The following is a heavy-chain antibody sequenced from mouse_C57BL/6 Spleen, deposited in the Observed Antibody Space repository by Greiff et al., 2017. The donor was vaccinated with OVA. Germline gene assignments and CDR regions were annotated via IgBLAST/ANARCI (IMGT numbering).Heavy chain of an antibody. Sequence: EVQLVESGGGLVKPGGSLKLSCAASGFTFSSYAMSWVRQTPEKRLEWVATISDGGSYTYYPDNVKGRFTISRDNAKNNLYLQMSHLKSEDTAMYYCARDGSYWYFDVWGTGTTVTVSS. J-gene: IGHJ1*03. V-gene: IGHV5-4*01. CDR1: GFTFSSYA. D-gene: IGHD1-1*01. CDR3: ARDGSYWYFDV. CDR2: ISDGGSYT.